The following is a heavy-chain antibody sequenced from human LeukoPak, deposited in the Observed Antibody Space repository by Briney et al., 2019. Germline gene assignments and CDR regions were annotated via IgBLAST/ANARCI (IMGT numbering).Heavy chain of an antibody. Sequence: AESLSLTCTVSGYSITSCYDWCGSRAPPGRGQEWRGINYHSGSTYYTPSLKSRVHISVDVSKHQFSLKLSSVTAADTAVYYCARVARNDYTYYPGGNYFDYWGQGTLVTVSS. CDR1: GYSITSCYD. CDR3: ARVARNDYTYYPGGNYFDY. CDR2: NYHSGST. J-gene: IGHJ4*02. D-gene: IGHD4-11*01. V-gene: IGHV4-38-2*02.